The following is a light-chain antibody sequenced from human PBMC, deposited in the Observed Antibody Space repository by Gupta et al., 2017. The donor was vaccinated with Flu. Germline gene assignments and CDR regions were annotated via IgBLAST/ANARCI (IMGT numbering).Light chain of an antibody. CDR3: SSYTSSSTPVV. J-gene: IGLJ3*02. V-gene: IGLV2-18*02. Sequence: SALTQPPSVSASPGQSVTLSCTGSSSDIGSYNRVSWYQQPPGTAPKLIIYEVSNRPSGVPDRFSGSKSGNTASLTISGLQAEDEADYYCSSYTSSSTPVVFGGGTKLTVL. CDR1: SSDIGSYNR. CDR2: EVS.